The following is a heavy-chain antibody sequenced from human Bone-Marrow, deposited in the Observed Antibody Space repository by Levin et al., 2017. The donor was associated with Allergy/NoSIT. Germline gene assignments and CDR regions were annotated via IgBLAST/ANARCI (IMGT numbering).Heavy chain of an antibody. D-gene: IGHD6-13*01. Sequence: KASETLSLTCTVSGGSVSSGSYYWSWIRQPPGKGLEWIGYIYYSGSTNYNPSLKSRVTISVDTSKNQFSLKLSSVTAADTAVYYCATGIAAAVGAQRFDYWGQGTLVTVSS. J-gene: IGHJ4*02. CDR2: IYYSGST. CDR3: ATGIAAAVGAQRFDY. CDR1: GGSVSSGSYY. V-gene: IGHV4-61*01.